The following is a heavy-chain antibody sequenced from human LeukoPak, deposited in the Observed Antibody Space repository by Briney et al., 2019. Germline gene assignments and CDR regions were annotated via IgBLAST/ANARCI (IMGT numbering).Heavy chain of an antibody. J-gene: IGHJ4*02. CDR1: GFTFSNYA. CDR2: ISGSGGGI. Sequence: GGSLRLSCAASGFTFSNYAMTWVRRAPGKGLEWVSVISGSGGGIYYADFVKGRFTISRDNSKNTLYLQMNSLRADDTAIYYCAKVVSGGNCYQSDYWGQGTLVTVSS. CDR3: AKVVSGGNCYQSDY. V-gene: IGHV3-23*01. D-gene: IGHD2-15*01.